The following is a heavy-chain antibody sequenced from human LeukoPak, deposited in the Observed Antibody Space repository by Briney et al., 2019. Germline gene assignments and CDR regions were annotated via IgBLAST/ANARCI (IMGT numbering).Heavy chain of an antibody. Sequence: GGSLRLSCVDTGLTFSTYWMSWVRQAPGKGLEWVANIKQDGSEEHYVDSVKGRFTISRDNAKNSLYLQMNSLRAEDTAVYYCARDSVHGYYDSSGYSALFDYWGQGTLVTVSS. D-gene: IGHD3-22*01. J-gene: IGHJ4*02. V-gene: IGHV3-7*01. CDR1: GLTFSTYW. CDR3: ARDSVHGYYDSSGYSALFDY. CDR2: IKQDGSEE.